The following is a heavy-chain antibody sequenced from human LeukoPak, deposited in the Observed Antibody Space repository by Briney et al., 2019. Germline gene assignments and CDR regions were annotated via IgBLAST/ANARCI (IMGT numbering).Heavy chain of an antibody. J-gene: IGHJ6*03. V-gene: IGHV3-30*04. Sequence: GGSLRLSCAASGFTFSSYAMHWVRQAPGKGLEWVAVISYDGSNKYYADSVKGRFTISRDNSKNTLYLQMNSLRAEDMAVYYCARSPSYTVRGARYYYMDVWGKGTTVTVSS. CDR3: ARSPSYTVRGARYYYMDV. D-gene: IGHD3-10*01. CDR1: GFTFSSYA. CDR2: ISYDGSNK.